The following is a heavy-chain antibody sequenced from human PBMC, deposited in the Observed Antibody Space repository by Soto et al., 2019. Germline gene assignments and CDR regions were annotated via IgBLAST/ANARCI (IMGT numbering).Heavy chain of an antibody. Sequence: PGGSLRLSCEASGFTLSSYWKSWRHQAPGKGREWVANTRQDGGQSYLVDAVQGRFTISRDNAKDSVYLPMTGLTGEDTAVYYCVRHGSTGRHFDSWGQGTLVTVSS. J-gene: IGHJ4*02. V-gene: IGHV3-7*01. CDR3: VRHGSTGRHFDS. D-gene: IGHD1-1*01. CDR2: TRQDGGQS. CDR1: GFTLSSYW.